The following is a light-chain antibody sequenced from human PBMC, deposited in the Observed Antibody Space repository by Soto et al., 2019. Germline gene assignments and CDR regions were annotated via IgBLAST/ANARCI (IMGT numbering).Light chain of an antibody. J-gene: IGLJ2*01. V-gene: IGLV2-14*01. CDR1: SNDIGGYNY. CDR2: DVT. CDR3: SSYVTHSTLVL. Sequence: QSALTQPASVSGSPGQSITISCTGTSNDIGGYNYVSWYQQHPGKAPKLMIYDVTNRPSGVSNRFSASKSGSTASLTISGLQAEDEAEYYCSSYVTHSTLVLVGGGTKLTVL.